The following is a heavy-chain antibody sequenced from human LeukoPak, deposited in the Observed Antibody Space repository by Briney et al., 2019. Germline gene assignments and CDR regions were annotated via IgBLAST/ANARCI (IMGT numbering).Heavy chain of an antibody. J-gene: IGHJ3*02. CDR2: IYYSGST. CDR1: GGSISRYY. D-gene: IGHD1-26*01. Sequence: SETLSLTCTVSGGSISRYYWNWIRQPPGKGLEWIGYIYYSGSTSYNPSLKSRVTISVDTSKNQFSLRLSSVTAADTAVYYCARHKQSGTYYDAFDIWGQGTMVTVSS. CDR3: ARHKQSGTYYDAFDI. V-gene: IGHV4-59*01.